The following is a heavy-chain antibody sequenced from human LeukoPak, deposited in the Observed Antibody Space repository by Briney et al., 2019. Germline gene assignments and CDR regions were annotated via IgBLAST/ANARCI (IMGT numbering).Heavy chain of an antibody. Sequence: ASVKVSCKASGYTFTASYMHWVRQAPGQGPEWMGWINPNSGGTNYAQKFQGRVTMTRDTSISTAYMELSRLRSDDTAVYYCARGAGAGTQMNWVDPWGQGTLVTVSS. D-gene: IGHD6-13*01. CDR2: INPNSGGT. J-gene: IGHJ5*02. CDR1: GYTFTASY. CDR3: ARGAGAGTQMNWVDP. V-gene: IGHV1-2*02.